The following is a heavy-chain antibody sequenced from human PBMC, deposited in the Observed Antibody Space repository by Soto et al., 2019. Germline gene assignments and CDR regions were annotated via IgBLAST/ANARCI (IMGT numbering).Heavy chain of an antibody. D-gene: IGHD3-9*01. CDR2: IYPGDSDT. Sequence: GGSLKISCKGSGYGFTSYWIGWVRQMPGKGLEWMGIIYPGDSDTRYSPSFQGQVTISADKSISTAYLQWSSLKASDTAMYYCARRHLNFDEGVFDIWGQGTMVTVSS. J-gene: IGHJ3*02. CDR3: ARRHLNFDEGVFDI. CDR1: GYGFTSYW. V-gene: IGHV5-51*01.